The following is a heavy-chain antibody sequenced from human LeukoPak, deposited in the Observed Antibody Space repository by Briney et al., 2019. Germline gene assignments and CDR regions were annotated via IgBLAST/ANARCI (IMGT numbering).Heavy chain of an antibody. CDR3: AKDLTGYSSGWYGY. D-gene: IGHD6-19*01. J-gene: IGHJ4*02. CDR1: GFTFSSYA. Sequence: GGSLRLSCAASGFTFSSYAMHWVRQAPGKGLEWVAVISYDGSNKYYADSVKGRFTISRDNSKNTLYLQMNSLRAEDTAVYYCAKDLTGYSSGWYGYWGQGTLVTVSS. CDR2: ISYDGSNK. V-gene: IGHV3-30-3*01.